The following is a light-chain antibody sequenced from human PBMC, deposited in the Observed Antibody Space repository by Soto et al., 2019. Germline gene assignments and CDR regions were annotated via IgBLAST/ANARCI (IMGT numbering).Light chain of an antibody. Sequence: DIVMTQSPLSLPVTPGEPASISCRSSQSLLHSNGYNYLGWYLQKPGQSPQLLIYLGSNRASGVPDRFSGSGSGTDFTLKISRVEAEDVEVYYCMQALQTPITFGQGTRLEIK. J-gene: IGKJ5*01. CDR2: LGS. V-gene: IGKV2-28*01. CDR1: QSLLHSNGYNY. CDR3: MQALQTPIT.